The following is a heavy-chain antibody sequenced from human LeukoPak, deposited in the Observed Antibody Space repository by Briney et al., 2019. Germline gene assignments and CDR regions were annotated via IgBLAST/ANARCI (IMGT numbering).Heavy chain of an antibody. V-gene: IGHV3-7*01. CDR3: ATYHYYDSSGYYYFDY. CDR1: GLTFSSYW. Sequence: GGSLRLSCAASGLTFSSYWMSWVRQAPGKGLEWVANIKQDGSEKYYVDSVKGRFTISRDNAKNSLYLQMNSLRAEDTAVYYCATYHYYDSSGYYYFDYWGQGTLVTVSS. J-gene: IGHJ4*02. D-gene: IGHD3-22*01. CDR2: IKQDGSEK.